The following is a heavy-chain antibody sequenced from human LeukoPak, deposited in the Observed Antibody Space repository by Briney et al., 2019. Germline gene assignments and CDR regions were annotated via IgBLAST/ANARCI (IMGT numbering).Heavy chain of an antibody. V-gene: IGHV4-39*07. CDR1: GGSISSSSHY. CDR2: VSNSERP. Sequence: SETLSLTCNVSGGSISSSSHYWGWIRQPPGKGLEWIGSVSNSERPTYNPSLKSRVTISVDTSTNQVSLRLSSVTAADTAVYYCARDGAYSRTFWGNNYYYYMEVWGKGTTVTVSS. CDR3: ARDGAYSRTFWGNNYYYYMEV. D-gene: IGHD3-16*01. J-gene: IGHJ6*03.